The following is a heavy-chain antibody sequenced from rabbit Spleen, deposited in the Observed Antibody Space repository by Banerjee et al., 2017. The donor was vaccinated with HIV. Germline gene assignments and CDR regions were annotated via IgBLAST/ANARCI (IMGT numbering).Heavy chain of an antibody. V-gene: IGHV1S45*01. Sequence: QEQLEESGGDLVKPGTSLTLTCTASGFSFISGYYMCWVRQAPGKGLEWIACIDAGSSGFTYFATWAKGRFTISKTSSTTVTLQMTRLTAADTATYFCARDAAGREDFNLWGQGTLVTVS. J-gene: IGHJ4*01. CDR3: ARDAAGREDFNL. CDR1: GFSFISGYY. CDR2: IDAGSSGFT. D-gene: IGHD4-2*01.